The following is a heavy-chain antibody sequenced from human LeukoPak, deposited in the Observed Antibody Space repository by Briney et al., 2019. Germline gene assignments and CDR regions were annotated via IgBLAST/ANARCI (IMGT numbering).Heavy chain of an antibody. CDR1: GSSFSNYD. Sequence: PGGSLRLFCAASGSSFSNYDMHWVRQAPAKGLEEVAFIRYDGSNKYYGDAVKGRFTISRDNSKNTLYLQMNSLRAEDTAVYYCAKYDIWGQGTLVTVSS. V-gene: IGHV3-30*02. J-gene: IGHJ3*02. CDR3: AKYDI. CDR2: IRYDGSNK.